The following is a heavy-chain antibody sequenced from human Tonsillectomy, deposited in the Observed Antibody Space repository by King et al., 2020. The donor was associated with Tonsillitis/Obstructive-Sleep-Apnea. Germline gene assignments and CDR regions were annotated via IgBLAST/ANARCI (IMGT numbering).Heavy chain of an antibody. CDR3: ARGVDFSRTSCQRWV. D-gene: IGHD2-2*01. Sequence: QLQESGPGLVKPSETLSLTCTVSGGSISRSSYYWGWIRQPPGKGLEWIGSIYYSGSTYYNPSLKSRVTISVDTSKNQFSLKLSSVTAADTAVYYCARGVDFSRTSCQRWVWGKGTTVTVSS. J-gene: IGHJ6*04. V-gene: IGHV4-39*01. CDR1: GGSISRSSYY. CDR2: IYYSGST.